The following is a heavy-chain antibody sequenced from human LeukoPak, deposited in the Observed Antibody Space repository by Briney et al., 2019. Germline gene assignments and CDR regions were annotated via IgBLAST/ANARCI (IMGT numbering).Heavy chain of an antibody. V-gene: IGHV3-30*03. CDR3: ARGDDSSGYIFDY. CDR1: GFTFSSYG. D-gene: IGHD3-22*01. CDR2: ISYDGSNK. Sequence: SGGSLRLSCAASGFTFSSYGMHWVRQAPGKGLEWVAVISYDGSNKYYADSVKGRFTISRDNSKNTLYLQMNSLRAEDTAVYYCARGDDSSGYIFDYWGQGTLVTVSS. J-gene: IGHJ4*02.